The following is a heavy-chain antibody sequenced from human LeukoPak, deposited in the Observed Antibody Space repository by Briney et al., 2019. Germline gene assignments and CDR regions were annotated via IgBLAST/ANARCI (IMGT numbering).Heavy chain of an antibody. V-gene: IGHV3-23*01. CDR2: LSGSGGST. J-gene: IGHJ4*02. CDR1: GFIFSNYG. Sequence: GGSLRLSCAASGFIFSNYGMSWVRQAPGKGLEWVSGLSGSGGSTYYADSVKGRFTISRDNSKNTLYLQMNSLRAEDTAVYYCAKGRGTDDYWDQGTLVTVSS. D-gene: IGHD2-15*01. CDR3: AKGRGTDDY.